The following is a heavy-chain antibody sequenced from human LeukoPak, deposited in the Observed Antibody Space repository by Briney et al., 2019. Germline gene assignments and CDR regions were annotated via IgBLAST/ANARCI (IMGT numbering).Heavy chain of an antibody. J-gene: IGHJ4*02. V-gene: IGHV4-39*07. Sequence: PSQTLSLTCTVSGGSISSSSYYWGWIRQPPGKGLEWIGSIYYSGSTYYNPSLKSRVTISVDTSKNQFSLKLSSVTAADTAVYYCAREVSVSGWLHYWGQGTLVTVSS. CDR1: GGSISSSSYY. D-gene: IGHD6-19*01. CDR2: IYYSGST. CDR3: AREVSVSGWLHY.